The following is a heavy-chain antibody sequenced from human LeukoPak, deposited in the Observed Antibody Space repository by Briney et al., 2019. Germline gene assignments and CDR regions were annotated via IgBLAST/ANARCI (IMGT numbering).Heavy chain of an antibody. CDR3: ASHKGF. V-gene: IGHV4-59*01. J-gene: IGHJ4*02. CDR2: IYYSGST. CDR1: GGSISNNY. Sequence: SETLSLTCTVSGGSISNNYWSWFRQPPGKGLEWIGYIYYSGSTNYNPSLKSRVTISVDTSKSQFSLKLSSVTAADTAVYYCASHKGFWGQGTLITVSS.